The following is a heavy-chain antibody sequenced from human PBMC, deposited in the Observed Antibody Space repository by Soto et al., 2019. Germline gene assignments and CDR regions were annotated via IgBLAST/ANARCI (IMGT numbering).Heavy chain of an antibody. J-gene: IGHJ6*02. CDR3: ARTISSYYGMEV. CDR1: GGSFSGYY. CDR2: INHSGST. Sequence: PSETLSLTCAVYGGSFSGYYWSWIRQPPGKGLEWIGEINHSGSTNYNPSLKSRVTISVDTSKNQFSLKLSSVTAADTAVYYCARTISSYYGMEVWGQGTTVTVSS. V-gene: IGHV4-34*01. D-gene: IGHD3-3*02.